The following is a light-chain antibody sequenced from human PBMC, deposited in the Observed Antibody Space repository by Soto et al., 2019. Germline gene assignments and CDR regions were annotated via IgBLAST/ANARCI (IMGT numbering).Light chain of an antibody. V-gene: IGLV2-18*02. J-gene: IGLJ1*01. Sequence: QSALTQPPSVSGSPGQSVTISCTGTSSDVGSYNRVSWYQQPPGTAPKLMIYEVSNRPSGVPDRFSGSKSGNTASLTISGLQAEDEADYYCSSYTSSSTDVFATGTKVTVL. CDR1: SSDVGSYNR. CDR2: EVS. CDR3: SSYTSSSTDV.